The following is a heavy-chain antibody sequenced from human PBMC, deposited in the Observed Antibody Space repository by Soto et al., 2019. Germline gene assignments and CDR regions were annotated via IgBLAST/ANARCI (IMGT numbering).Heavy chain of an antibody. V-gene: IGHV4-31*03. J-gene: IGHJ6*03. CDR3: ARSYTIFGVVNTSPYHYYMDV. D-gene: IGHD3-3*01. Sequence: SETLSLTCTVSGGSISSGGYYWSWIRQHPGKGLEWIGYIYYSGSTYYNPSLKSRVTISVDTSKNQFSLKLSSVTAADTAVYYCARSYTIFGVVNTSPYHYYMDVWGKGTTVTVSS. CDR1: GGSISSGGYY. CDR2: IYYSGST.